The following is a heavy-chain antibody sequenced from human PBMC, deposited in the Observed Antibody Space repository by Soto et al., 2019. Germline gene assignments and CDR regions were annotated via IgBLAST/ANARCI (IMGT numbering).Heavy chain of an antibody. CDR3: VKNAGWFNT. CDR2: IDGSGGIT. J-gene: IGHJ5*02. Sequence: QLLQSGGGLVQTGGSLTLSCAASGFTFGTTDMSWVRQAPGEGLEWVSTIDGSGGITYYADSVKGRFTISRDNSRNTVYLQMNSLRGDDTALYYCVKNAGWFNTWGQRALVTVSS. CDR1: GFTFGTTD. V-gene: IGHV3-23*01.